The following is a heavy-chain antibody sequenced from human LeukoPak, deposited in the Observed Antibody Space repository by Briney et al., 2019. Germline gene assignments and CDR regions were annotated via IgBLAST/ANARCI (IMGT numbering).Heavy chain of an antibody. V-gene: IGHV4-61*02. J-gene: IGHJ6*03. CDR2: IYTSGST. D-gene: IGHD1-26*01. CDR1: GGSISSGSYY. CDR3: ARALSGSYYYYYYMDV. Sequence: PSETLSLTCTVSGGSISSGSYYWSWIRQPAGKGLEWIGRIYTSGSTNYNPSLKSRVTISVYTSKNQFSLKLSSVTAADTAVYYCARALSGSYYYYYYMDVWGKGTTVTVSS.